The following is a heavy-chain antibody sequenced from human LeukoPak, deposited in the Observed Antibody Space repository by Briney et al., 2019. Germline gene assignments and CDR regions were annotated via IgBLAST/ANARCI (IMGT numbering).Heavy chain of an antibody. CDR2: IYTSGST. J-gene: IGHJ4*02. D-gene: IGHD3/OR15-3a*01. CDR1: GGSISSGSYY. V-gene: IGHV4-61*02. Sequence: SETLSLTCTVSGGSISSGSYYWSWIRQPAGKGLEWIGCIYTSGSTNYNPSLKSRVTISVDTSKNQFSLKLSSVTAADTAVYYCARERGLSTRTLFDYWGQGTLVTVSS. CDR3: ARERGLSTRTLFDY.